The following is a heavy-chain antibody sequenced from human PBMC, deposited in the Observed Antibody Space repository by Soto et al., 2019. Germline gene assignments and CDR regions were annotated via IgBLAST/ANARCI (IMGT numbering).Heavy chain of an antibody. CDR3: ARRHSSSWSGAYFDY. J-gene: IGHJ4*02. D-gene: IGHD6-13*01. CDR1: GGSISSSSYY. CDR2: IYYSGST. Sequence: QLQLQESGPGLVKPSETLSLTCTVSGGSISSSSYYWGWIRQPPGKGLEWIGSIYYSGSTYYNPSLKSRVTISVDTSKNQFSLKLSSVTAADTAVYYCARRHSSSWSGAYFDYWGQGTLVTVSS. V-gene: IGHV4-39*01.